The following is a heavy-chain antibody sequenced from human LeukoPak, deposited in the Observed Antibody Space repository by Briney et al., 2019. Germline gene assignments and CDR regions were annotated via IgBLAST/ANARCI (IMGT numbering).Heavy chain of an antibody. CDR2: KYYSGRT. D-gene: IGHD5-18*01. V-gene: IGHV4-59*01. CDR1: GGSISSYY. CDR3: ARGGYTYGFDAFDI. J-gene: IGHJ3*02. Sequence: SETLSLTCTVSGGSISSYYWSWIRQPPGKGLEWIGYKYYSGRTNYNPSLKSRVTISVDTSKNQFSLKLSSVTAADTAVYYCARGGYTYGFDAFDIWGQGTMVTVS.